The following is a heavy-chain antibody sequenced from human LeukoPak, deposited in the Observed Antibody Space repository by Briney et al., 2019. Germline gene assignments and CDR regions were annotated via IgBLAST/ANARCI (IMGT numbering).Heavy chain of an antibody. V-gene: IGHV1-2*02. J-gene: IGHJ4*02. CDR1: GYTFAGYY. D-gene: IGHD4-17*01. CDR2: INPNSGGT. Sequence: GASVKVSCKASGYTFAGYYMHWVRQAPGQGLEWMGWINPNSGGTNYAQKFQGRVTMTRDTSISTAYMELSRLRSDDTAVYYCARPRVYGDYFDYWGQGALVTVSS. CDR3: ARPRVYGDYFDY.